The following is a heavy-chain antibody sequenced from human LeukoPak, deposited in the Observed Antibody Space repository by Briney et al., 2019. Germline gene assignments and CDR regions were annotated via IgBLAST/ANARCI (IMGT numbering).Heavy chain of an antibody. D-gene: IGHD2-15*01. J-gene: IGHJ4*02. V-gene: IGHV4-30-2*01. CDR2: IYHSGST. CDR3: VRVVVAATFDY. Sequence: SETLSLTCAVSGGSTSSGGYSWSWIRQPPGKGLEWIGYIYHSGSTYYNPSLKSRVTISVDRSKNQFSLKLSSVTAADTAVYYCVRVVVAATFDYWGQGTLVTVSS. CDR1: GGSTSSGGYS.